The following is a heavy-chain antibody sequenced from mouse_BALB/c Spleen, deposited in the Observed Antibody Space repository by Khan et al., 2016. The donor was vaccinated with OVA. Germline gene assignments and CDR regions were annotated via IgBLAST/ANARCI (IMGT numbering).Heavy chain of an antibody. V-gene: IGHV9-3-1*01. D-gene: IGHD2-2*01. J-gene: IGHJ4*01. CDR3: ARLGYNGTMDY. CDR2: INTYTGEP. Sequence: QIQLVQSGPELKKPGETVKISCKASGYTFTNYGMNWVKQAPGKGLKWMGWINTYTGEPTYADDFKGRFAFSLETSASTAYLQINTLKNEDTATYFCARLGYNGTMDYWGQGTSVTGSS. CDR1: GYTFTNYG.